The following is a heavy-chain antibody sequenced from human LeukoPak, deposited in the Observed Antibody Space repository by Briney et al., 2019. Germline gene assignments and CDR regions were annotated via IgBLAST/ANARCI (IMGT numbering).Heavy chain of an antibody. D-gene: IGHD2-15*01. Sequence: KVSCKASGGTFSSYAISWVRQAPGQGLEWMGRIISIFGIANYAQKFQGRVTITADKSTSTAYMELSSLRSEDTAVYYCARDRENCSGGSCNYYFDYWGQGALVTVSS. V-gene: IGHV1-69*04. CDR3: ARDRENCSGGSCNYYFDY. CDR1: GGTFSSYA. J-gene: IGHJ4*02. CDR2: IISIFGIA.